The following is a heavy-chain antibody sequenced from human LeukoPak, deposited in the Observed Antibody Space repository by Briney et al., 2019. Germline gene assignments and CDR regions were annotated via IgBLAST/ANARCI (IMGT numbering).Heavy chain of an antibody. Sequence: GGSLRLSCAASGFTFSSYAMSWVRQAPGKGLEWVSAISGSGGSTYYADSVKGRFTISRDNSKNTLYLQMNSLRAEDTAVYYCAKDPYGSGSYFTRIWFDPWGQGTLVTVSS. CDR2: ISGSGGST. J-gene: IGHJ5*02. CDR3: AKDPYGSGSYFTRIWFDP. D-gene: IGHD3-10*01. CDR1: GFTFSSYA. V-gene: IGHV3-23*01.